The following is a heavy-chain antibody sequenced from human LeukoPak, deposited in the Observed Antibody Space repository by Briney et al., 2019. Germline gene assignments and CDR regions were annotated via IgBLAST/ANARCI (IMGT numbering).Heavy chain of an antibody. Sequence: SVKVSCKASGGTFSSYAISWVRQAPGQGLEWMGRIIPILGIANYAQKFQGRVTITTDKSTSTAYMELSSLRSEDTAVYYCARVPNGGSARNWFDPWGQGTLVTVSS. D-gene: IGHD7-27*01. V-gene: IGHV1-69*04. J-gene: IGHJ5*02. CDR2: IIPILGIA. CDR1: GGTFSSYA. CDR3: ARVPNGGSARNWFDP.